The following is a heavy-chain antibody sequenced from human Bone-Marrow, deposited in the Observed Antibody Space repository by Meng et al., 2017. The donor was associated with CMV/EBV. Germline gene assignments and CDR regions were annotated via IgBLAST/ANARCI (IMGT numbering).Heavy chain of an antibody. D-gene: IGHD1-26*01. J-gene: IGHJ4*02. CDR2: VKSKTDGGTT. CDR1: GFSFSNAW. Sequence: LGLSCAASGFSFSNAWMSWVRQTPGKGLEWVGRVKSKTDGGTTDYAAPVKGRFTISRDDSKNTVYMQMNSLKTEDTAVYYCTTLGKVLWGQGTLVTVSS. V-gene: IGHV3-15*01. CDR3: TTLGKVL.